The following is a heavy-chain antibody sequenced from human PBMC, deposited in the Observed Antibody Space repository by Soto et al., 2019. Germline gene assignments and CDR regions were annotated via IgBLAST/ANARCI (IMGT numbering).Heavy chain of an antibody. J-gene: IGHJ5*02. Sequence: QITLKESGPTLVKPTQTLTLTCTFSGFSLSTSGVGVGWIRQPPGKALEWLALIYWDDDKRYSPSLKSRLTNTKDTSKNPVVLTMTNMAPVDTATYYCAHSLIGYYYDSSGSNWFDPWGQGTLVTVSS. CDR3: AHSLIGYYYDSSGSNWFDP. V-gene: IGHV2-5*02. CDR2: IYWDDDK. CDR1: GFSLSTSGVG. D-gene: IGHD3-22*01.